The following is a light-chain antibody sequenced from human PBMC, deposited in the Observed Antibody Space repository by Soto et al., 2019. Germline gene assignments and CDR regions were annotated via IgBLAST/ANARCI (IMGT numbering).Light chain of an antibody. V-gene: IGLV1-40*01. Sequence: QSVLTQPPSVSGAPGQRVTISCTGSSSNIGAGYDVHWYQQLKGTAPKLLIYGNNNRASGVPDRFSGSKSGTSASLAITGLQAEDEADYYCQSYDSSLRVVFGGGTKVTVL. CDR2: GNN. CDR1: SSNIGAGYD. J-gene: IGLJ2*01. CDR3: QSYDSSLRVV.